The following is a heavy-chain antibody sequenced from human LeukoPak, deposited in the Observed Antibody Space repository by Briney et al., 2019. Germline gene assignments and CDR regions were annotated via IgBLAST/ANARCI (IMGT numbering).Heavy chain of an antibody. V-gene: IGHV3-23*01. CDR2: ITGSGDST. Sequence: PGGSLRLSCAASKFTFTNYAMSWVRQAPGKGLEWVSAITGSGDSTYYADSVKGRFTISRDNSKNTLYLQMNSLRAEDTAVYYCARPIPSYSSSWYGNFDYWGQGTLVTVSS. D-gene: IGHD6-13*01. J-gene: IGHJ4*02. CDR1: KFTFTNYA. CDR3: ARPIPSYSSSWYGNFDY.